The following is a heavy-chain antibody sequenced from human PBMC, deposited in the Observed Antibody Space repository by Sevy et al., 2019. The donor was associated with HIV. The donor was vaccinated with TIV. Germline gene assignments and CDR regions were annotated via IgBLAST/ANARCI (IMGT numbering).Heavy chain of an antibody. CDR3: ASLYSSSWVDWFDP. CDR2: INSDGSST. J-gene: IGHJ5*02. Sequence: GGSLRLSCAASGFTFSNYWMHWVRQAPGEGLVWVSRINSDGSSTTYADSVKGRFTISRDNAKNTLYSQMNSLRAEDTAVYYCASLYSSSWVDWFDPWGQGTLVTVSS. V-gene: IGHV3-74*01. CDR1: GFTFSNYW. D-gene: IGHD6-13*01.